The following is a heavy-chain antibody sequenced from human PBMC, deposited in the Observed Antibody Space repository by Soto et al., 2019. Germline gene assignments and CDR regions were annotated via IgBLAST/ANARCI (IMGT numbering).Heavy chain of an antibody. CDR2: INPSGGST. D-gene: IGHD1-26*01. V-gene: IGHV1-46*01. CDR3: ARGEELTNYQYGMDV. J-gene: IGHJ6*02. CDR1: GYPITSDY. Sequence: SVEVCCVASGYPITSDYMRWVRQAPEQGLERMGIINPSGGSTSYAQKFQGRVTMTRDTSTSTVYMELSSLRSEDTAVYYCARGEELTNYQYGMDVCGQRHTGNVS.